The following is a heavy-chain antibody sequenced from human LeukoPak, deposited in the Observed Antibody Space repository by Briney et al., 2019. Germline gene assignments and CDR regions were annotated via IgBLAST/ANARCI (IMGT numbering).Heavy chain of an antibody. CDR1: GFTFSSYS. J-gene: IGHJ3*02. D-gene: IGHD6-13*01. CDR3: ATDIAAAGGAFDI. CDR2: ISSSSSYI. V-gene: IGHV3-21*01. Sequence: GGSLRLSCAASGFTFSSYSMNWVRQAPEKGLEWVSSISSSSSYIYYADSVKGRFTISRDNAKNSLYLQMNSLRAEDTAVYYCATDIAAAGGAFDIWGQGTMVTVSS.